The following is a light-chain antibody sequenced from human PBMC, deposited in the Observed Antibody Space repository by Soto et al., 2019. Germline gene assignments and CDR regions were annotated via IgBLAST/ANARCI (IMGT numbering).Light chain of an antibody. CDR1: QSFXXX. CDR3: QQRSNWPPVIT. Sequence: EIVLTQSPATLSLSPGERATLSCRASQSFXXXXXWYQQNPGQAPRLLIYDASKRATGIPARFSGRGSGTXFTXXXXXXXXXXXXVYYCQQRSNWPPVITFGQGTRLEIK. J-gene: IGKJ5*01. V-gene: IGKV3-11*01. CDR2: DAS.